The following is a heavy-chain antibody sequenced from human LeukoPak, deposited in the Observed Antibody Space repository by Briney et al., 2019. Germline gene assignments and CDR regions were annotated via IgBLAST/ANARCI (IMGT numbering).Heavy chain of an antibody. J-gene: IGHJ6*02. CDR1: GGSFSGYH. CDR3: AXXVSGRWFGDDYPYYADV. V-gene: IGHV4-34*01. Sequence: SETLSLTCAVYGGSFSGYHWSWIRQNTGKGLEWIGEIDPYGGSNYNPSLKSRVTISVDTSKNQLSLKLNSVTAADTALYYCAXXVSGRWFGDDYPYYADVWGQGTTVT. D-gene: IGHD3-10*01. CDR2: IDPYGGS.